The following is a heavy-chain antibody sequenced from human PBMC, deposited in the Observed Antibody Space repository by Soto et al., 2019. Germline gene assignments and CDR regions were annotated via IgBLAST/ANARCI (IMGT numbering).Heavy chain of an antibody. Sequence: QITLNESGPTLVKPTQTLTLTCTFSGFSLTTSDEGVGWIRQPPGKALEWLALIYWDDDKHYSPSLESRITITKDTSKIQVVHTMTNMDPVKTATYYCAYRVTSRWGSSWYNWGQGTLVTLSS. CDR1: GFSLTTSDEG. CDR3: AYRVTSRWGSSWYN. J-gene: IGHJ4*02. D-gene: IGHD6-13*01. V-gene: IGHV2-5*02. CDR2: IYWDDDK.